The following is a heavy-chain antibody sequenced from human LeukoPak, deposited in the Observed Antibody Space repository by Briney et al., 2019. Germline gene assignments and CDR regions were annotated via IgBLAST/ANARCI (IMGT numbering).Heavy chain of an antibody. V-gene: IGHV4-38-2*02. CDR1: GYSISSGYY. J-gene: IGHJ2*01. Sequence: SETLSLTCTVSGYSISSGYYWGWIRQPPGKGLEWIGSIYHSGSTYYNPSLKSRVTISVDTSKNQFSLKLSSVTAADTAVYYCARVRMATRRPNWYFDLWGRGTLVTVSS. D-gene: IGHD5-24*01. CDR2: IYHSGST. CDR3: ARVRMATRRPNWYFDL.